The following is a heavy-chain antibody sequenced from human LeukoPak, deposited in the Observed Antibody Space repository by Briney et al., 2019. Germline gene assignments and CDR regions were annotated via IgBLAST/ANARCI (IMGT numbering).Heavy chain of an antibody. CDR2: IYTTGSP. CDR3: ARDRGITTARGAASWFDP. J-gene: IGHJ5*02. Sequence: PSETLSLTCTVSGGSINSDTYYWTWIRQPAGKGLEWIGRIYTTGSPSYNPSLKSRVTISIDTSNNQLSLKLSSVSAADTAVYYCARDRGITTARGAASWFDPWGQGTLVTVSS. V-gene: IGHV4-61*02. D-gene: IGHD3-10*01. CDR1: GGSINSDTYY.